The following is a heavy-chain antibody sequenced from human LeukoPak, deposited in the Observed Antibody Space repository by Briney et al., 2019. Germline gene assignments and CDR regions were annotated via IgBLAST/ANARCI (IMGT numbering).Heavy chain of an antibody. D-gene: IGHD5-12*01. CDR3: ARRKWLRNFDY. Sequence: ASVKVSCKASGYTFTSYDINWVRQATGQGLEWMGWMNPNSGNTGYAHKFQGRVTMTRNTSISTAYMELSSLRSEDTAVYYCARRKWLRNFDYWGQGTLVTVSS. V-gene: IGHV1-8*02. CDR2: MNPNSGNT. CDR1: GYTFTSYD. J-gene: IGHJ4*02.